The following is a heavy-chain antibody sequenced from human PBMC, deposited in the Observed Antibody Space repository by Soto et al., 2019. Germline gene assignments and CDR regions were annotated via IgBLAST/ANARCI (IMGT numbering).Heavy chain of an antibody. J-gene: IGHJ6*02. D-gene: IGHD3-9*01. Sequence: VKVSCKASGGTFSSYAISWVRQAPGQGLEWMGGIIPIFGTANYAQKFQGRVTITADESTSTAYMELSSLRSEDTAVYYCARGGRPDYDILTGYQLPYYYYGMDVWGQGTTVTVSS. CDR1: GGTFSSYA. CDR3: ARGGRPDYDILTGYQLPYYYYGMDV. V-gene: IGHV1-69*13. CDR2: IIPIFGTA.